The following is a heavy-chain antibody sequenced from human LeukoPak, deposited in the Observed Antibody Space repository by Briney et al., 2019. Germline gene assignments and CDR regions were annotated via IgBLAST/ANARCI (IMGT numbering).Heavy chain of an antibody. CDR3: ARTEYNWNYFDY. Sequence: GGSLRLSCAASGFTFGSYWMSWVRQAPGKGLEWVANIKQDGSEKYYVDSVKGRFTISRDNAKNSLYLQMNSLRAEDTAVYYCARTEYNWNYFDYWGQGTLVTVSS. V-gene: IGHV3-7*01. CDR2: IKQDGSEK. J-gene: IGHJ4*02. CDR1: GFTFGSYW. D-gene: IGHD1-20*01.